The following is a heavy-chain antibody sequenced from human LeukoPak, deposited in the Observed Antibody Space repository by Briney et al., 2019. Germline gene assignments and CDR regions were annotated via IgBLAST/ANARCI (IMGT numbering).Heavy chain of an antibody. D-gene: IGHD3-3*01. J-gene: IGHJ4*02. CDR2: IGGLGSST. CDR1: GFTFSGHA. CDR3: ARDPGVVAFHYFDF. Sequence: GGSLRLSCAASGFTFSGHAMAWVRQAPGKGLEWVSAIGGLGSSTYYGDSVKGRFTISRDNSKNTVYLQMDSLRVEDTAVYYCARDPGVVAFHYFDFWGQGTLITVSS. V-gene: IGHV3-23*01.